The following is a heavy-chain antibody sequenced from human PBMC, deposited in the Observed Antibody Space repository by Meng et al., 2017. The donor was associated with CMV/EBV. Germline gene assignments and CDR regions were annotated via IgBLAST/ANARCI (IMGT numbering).Heavy chain of an antibody. CDR3: VRDLVGNRDS. D-gene: IGHD1-14*01. CDR2: IDTDGTVT. Sequence: VVLVESGGGLVRTGGSLLLFCADSGFTFSDYWMHWVRQAPGEGPVWVSRIDTDGTVTSYAESVRGRFTISRDNSKNTLYLQMNDLRAGDSGVYYCVRDLVGNRDSWGHGTLVTVSS. V-gene: IGHV3-74*03. J-gene: IGHJ5*01. CDR1: GFTFSDYW.